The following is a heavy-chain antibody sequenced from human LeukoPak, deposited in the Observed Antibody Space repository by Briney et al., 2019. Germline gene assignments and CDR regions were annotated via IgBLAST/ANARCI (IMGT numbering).Heavy chain of an antibody. CDR3: ARDRPMIVVADAFDI. Sequence: GGSLRLSCTVSGFTVSSNSMSWVRQAPGKGLEWVSFIYSDNTHYSDSVKGRFTISRDNSKNTLYLQMNSLRAEDMAVYYCARDRPMIVVADAFDIWGQGTMVTVSS. J-gene: IGHJ3*02. V-gene: IGHV3-66*03. CDR1: GFTVSSNS. CDR2: IYSDNT. D-gene: IGHD3-22*01.